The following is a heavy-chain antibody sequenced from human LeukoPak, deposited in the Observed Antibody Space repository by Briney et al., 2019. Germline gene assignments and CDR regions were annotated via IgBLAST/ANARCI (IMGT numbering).Heavy chain of an antibody. CDR3: ARTSGAFSSADV. J-gene: IGHJ6*02. CDR2: IYTSGST. CDR1: GGSISSYY. V-gene: IGHV4-4*07. Sequence: SETLSLTYTVSGGSISSYYWSWIRQPAGKGLEWIGHIYTSGSTNYNPSLKSRVTMSVDTSKNQFSLELSSVTAADTAVYYCARTSGAFSSADVWGQGTTVTVSS. D-gene: IGHD3-22*01.